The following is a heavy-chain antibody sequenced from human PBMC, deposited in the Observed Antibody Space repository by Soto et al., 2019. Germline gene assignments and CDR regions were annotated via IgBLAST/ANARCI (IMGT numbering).Heavy chain of an antibody. CDR1: GFTFSSYA. D-gene: IGHD5-12*01. V-gene: IGHV3-23*01. CDR2: ISGSGGTT. Sequence: EVQLLESGGGLVQPGGSLRLSCAASGFTFSSYAMSWVRQAPGKGLEWVSSISGSGGTTYYADSVKGRFTISRDNSKNTLSLQMNSLRAEDTAVYYCAKVGWLRSRDDLDNWGQGTLVTVSS. J-gene: IGHJ4*02. CDR3: AKVGWLRSRDDLDN.